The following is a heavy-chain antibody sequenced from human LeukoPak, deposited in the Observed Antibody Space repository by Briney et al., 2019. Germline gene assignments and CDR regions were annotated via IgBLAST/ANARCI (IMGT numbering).Heavy chain of an antibody. Sequence: SETLSLTCTVSGGSISSYYWSWIRQPPGKGLEWIGYIYYSGSTNYTPSLKSRVTISVDTSKNQFSLKLNSVTAADTAVYYCARSQNYYGSGDYWSQGTLVTVSS. J-gene: IGHJ4*02. CDR2: IYYSGST. D-gene: IGHD3-10*01. CDR3: ARSQNYYGSGDY. V-gene: IGHV4-59*01. CDR1: GGSISSYY.